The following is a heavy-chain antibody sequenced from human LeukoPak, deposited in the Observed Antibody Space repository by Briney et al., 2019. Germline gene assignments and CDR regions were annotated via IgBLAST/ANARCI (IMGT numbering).Heavy chain of an antibody. Sequence: SETLSLTCGVYGGSFSGYIWNWIRQPPGKGLEWLGEINHSGSANYHPSLKSRVTISVDTSKTQVSLSLSSVTAAAMAVYYCAGGPRESDYNWSDPWGQGTLVTVSS. J-gene: IGHJ5*02. CDR2: INHSGSA. CDR3: AGGPRESDYNWSDP. V-gene: IGHV4-34*01. CDR1: GGSFSGYI.